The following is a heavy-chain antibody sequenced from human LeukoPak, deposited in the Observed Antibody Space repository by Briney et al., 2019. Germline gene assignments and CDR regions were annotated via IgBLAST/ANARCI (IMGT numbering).Heavy chain of an antibody. Sequence: SETLSPTCTVSGGSISSDSYYWGWIRRPPGKGLELIGTVFYSGTTYYNPSLRSRLTISVDTSKNQFSLRLTSVTAADTTVYYCARLAAIRGVVFIDYWGQGALVTASS. D-gene: IGHD3-10*01. J-gene: IGHJ4*02. CDR3: ARLAAIRGVVFIDY. CDR1: GGSISSDSYY. V-gene: IGHV4-39*01. CDR2: VFYSGTT.